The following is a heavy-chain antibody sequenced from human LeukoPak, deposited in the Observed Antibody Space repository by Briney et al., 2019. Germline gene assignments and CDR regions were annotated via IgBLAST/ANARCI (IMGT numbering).Heavy chain of an antibody. CDR2: IYPGDSDT. CDR3: ARRAYCGGDCYSDY. D-gene: IGHD2-21*02. J-gene: IGHJ4*02. CDR1: GYSFTSYW. Sequence: LGESLKISCKGSGYSFTSYWIGWVRRMPGKGLEWMGIIYPGDSDTRYSPPFQGQVTISADKSISTAYLQWSSLKASDTAMYYCARRAYCGGDCYSDYWGQGTLVTVSS. V-gene: IGHV5-51*01.